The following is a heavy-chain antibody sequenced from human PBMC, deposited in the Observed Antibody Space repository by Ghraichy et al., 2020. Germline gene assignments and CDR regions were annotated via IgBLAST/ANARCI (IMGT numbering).Heavy chain of an antibody. CDR2: ISGSGGST. J-gene: IGHJ5*02. D-gene: IGHD3-10*01. Sequence: GGSLRLSCAASGFTFSSYAMSWVRQAPGKGLEWVSAISGSGGSTYYADSVKGRFTISRDNSKNTLYLKMNSLRAEDTAVYYCAKDLGHDGSGSYHNWFDPWGQGTLVTVSS. CDR3: AKDLGHDGSGSYHNWFDP. CDR1: GFTFSSYA. V-gene: IGHV3-23*01.